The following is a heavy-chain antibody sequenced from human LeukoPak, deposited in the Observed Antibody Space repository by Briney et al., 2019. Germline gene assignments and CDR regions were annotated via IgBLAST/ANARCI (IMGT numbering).Heavy chain of an antibody. J-gene: IGHJ4*02. CDR1: GFTVSSNY. CDR3: AKDIEKYYYDSSGHLGGYYFDY. D-gene: IGHD3-22*01. Sequence: GGSLRLSCAASGFTVSSNYMSWVRQAPGKGLEWVSVIYSGGSTYYADSVKGRFTISRDNAKNSLYLQMNSLRAEDTALYYCAKDIEKYYYDSSGHLGGYYFDYWGQGTLVTVSS. CDR2: IYSGGST. V-gene: IGHV3-53*05.